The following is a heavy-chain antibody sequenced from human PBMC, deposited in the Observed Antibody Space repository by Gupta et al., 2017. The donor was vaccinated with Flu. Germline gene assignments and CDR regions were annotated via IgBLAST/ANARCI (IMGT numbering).Heavy chain of an antibody. D-gene: IGHD4-17*01. CDR2: ISYGGANR. V-gene: IGHV3-30*04. J-gene: IGHJ2*01. CDR3: ARGHGDGEYCDP. Sequence: QIQLVESGGGVVQPGGSLRLSCAASGFAFGGSPMHWVRQAPGKGLEWVAVISYGGANRFYADSVKGRFIISRDNSKDTVSMEMNSLRPEDTAVYYCARGHGDGEYCDPWGRGTLVTVSS. CDR1: GFAFGGSP.